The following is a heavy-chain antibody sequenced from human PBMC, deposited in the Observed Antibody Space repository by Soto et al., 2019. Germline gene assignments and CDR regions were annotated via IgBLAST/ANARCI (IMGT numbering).Heavy chain of an antibody. D-gene: IGHD3-10*01. CDR2: IYHSGST. CDR1: GGSISSGGYS. CDR3: ARSYYNYYYYCMDV. V-gene: IGHV4-30-2*01. Sequence: QLQLQESGSGLVKPSQTLSLTCAVSGGSISSGGYSWSWIRQPPGKGLEWIGYIYHSGSTYYNPSLKSRVTISVDRSNNQFSLKLSSVIAADTAVYYCARSYYNYYYYCMDVWGQGTTVTVSS. J-gene: IGHJ6*02.